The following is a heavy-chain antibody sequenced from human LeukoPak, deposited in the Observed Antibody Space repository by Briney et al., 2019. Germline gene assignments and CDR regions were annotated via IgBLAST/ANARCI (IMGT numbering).Heavy chain of an antibody. D-gene: IGHD2-15*01. V-gene: IGHV3-30*19. CDR3: ARDQEWPVENFDY. J-gene: IGHJ4*02. Sequence: GGSLRLSCAASGFTFSSYGMHWVRQAPGKGLEWVAVISYDGSNKYYADSVKGRFTISRDNSKNKLYLQMNSLRAEDTAVYYCARDQEWPVENFDYWGQGTLVTVSS. CDR1: GFTFSSYG. CDR2: ISYDGSNK.